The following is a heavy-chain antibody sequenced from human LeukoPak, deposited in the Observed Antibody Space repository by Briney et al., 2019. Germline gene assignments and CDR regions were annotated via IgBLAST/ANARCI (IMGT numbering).Heavy chain of an antibody. CDR2: IYYSGST. CDR3: ATRSLGYFDY. J-gene: IGHJ4*02. Sequence: KSSETLSLTCTVSGGSISSYYWSWIRQPPGKGLEWIGYIYYSGSTNYNPSLKSRVTISVDTSKNQFSLKLSSVTAADTAVYYCATRSLGYFDYWGQGTLVTVSS. CDR1: GGSISSYY. V-gene: IGHV4-59*08.